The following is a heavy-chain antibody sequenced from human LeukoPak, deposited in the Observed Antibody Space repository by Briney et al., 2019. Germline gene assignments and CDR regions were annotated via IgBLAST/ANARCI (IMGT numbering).Heavy chain of an antibody. V-gene: IGHV4-59*01. CDR1: GGSISSYY. Sequence: SETLSLTCPVSGGSISSYYWSWIRQPPGKGLEWIGYIYYSGSTNYNPSLKSRVTISVDTSKNQFSLKLSSVTAADTAVYYCAREIAAAHDAFDIWGQGTMVTVSS. J-gene: IGHJ3*02. D-gene: IGHD6-13*01. CDR2: IYYSGST. CDR3: AREIAAAHDAFDI.